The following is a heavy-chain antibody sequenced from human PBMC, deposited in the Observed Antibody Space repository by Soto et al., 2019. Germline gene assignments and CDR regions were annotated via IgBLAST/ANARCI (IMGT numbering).Heavy chain of an antibody. V-gene: IGHV1-18*01. CDR2: ISTYNGNT. CDR3: ARGRTPIDY. CDR1: GYTFTNFG. Sequence: QVQLVQSGAEVKKPGASVKVSCKTSGYTFTNFGITWVRQAPGQGLEWMGWISTYNGNTNYAQNFQRRVTMTTDTSLSTAYLAPRSLSSDDPAVLYCARGRTPIDYWGQGTPVTVSS. J-gene: IGHJ4*02.